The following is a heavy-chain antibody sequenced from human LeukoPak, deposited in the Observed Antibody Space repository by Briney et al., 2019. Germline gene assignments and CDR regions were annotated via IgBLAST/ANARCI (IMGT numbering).Heavy chain of an antibody. CDR3: AREPYYYDSSGYYPLDY. J-gene: IGHJ4*02. D-gene: IGHD3-22*01. CDR1: GFTFSSYA. Sequence: GRSLRLSCAASGFTFSSYAMHWVRQAPGKGLEWVAVISYDGSNKYYADSVKGRFTISRDNSKNTLYLQMNSLRAEDTAVYYCAREPYYYDSSGYYPLDYWGEGTLVTVSS. CDR2: ISYDGSNK. V-gene: IGHV3-30-3*01.